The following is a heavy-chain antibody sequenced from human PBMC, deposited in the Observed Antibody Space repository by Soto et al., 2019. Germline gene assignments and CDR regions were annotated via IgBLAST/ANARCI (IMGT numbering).Heavy chain of an antibody. V-gene: IGHV3-48*02. CDR1: GFSFSAFS. CDR2: ISSTSSTI. J-gene: IGHJ3*02. D-gene: IGHD2-2*02. CDR3: AREGGRHCSPTRCYNAFDI. Sequence: GSLRLSCASSGFSFSAFSMNWVRQAPGKGLEWVSYISSTSSTIYYGDSVKGRFTISRDNAKNSLYLQMNSLRDEDTAVYYCAREGGRHCSPTRCYNAFDIWGQGTMVT.